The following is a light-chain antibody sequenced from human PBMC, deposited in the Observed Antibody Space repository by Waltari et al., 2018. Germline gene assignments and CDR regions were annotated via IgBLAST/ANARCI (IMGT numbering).Light chain of an antibody. CDR3: QQSYSTPPT. V-gene: IGKV1-39*01. CDR1: QSISSY. J-gene: IGKJ1*01. Sequence: DIQITQSPSSLSASVRDSVTITCRASQSISSYLNWYQQKPGKAPKLLIYAASSLQSGVPSRFSGSGSGTDFTLTISSLQPEDFATYYCQQSYSTPPTFGQGTKVEIK. CDR2: AAS.